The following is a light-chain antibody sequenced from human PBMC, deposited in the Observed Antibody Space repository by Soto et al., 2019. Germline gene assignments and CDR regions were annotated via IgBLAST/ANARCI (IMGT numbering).Light chain of an antibody. J-gene: IGLJ1*01. V-gene: IGLV2-23*02. CDR2: DVS. Sequence: QSLLTQPASVSGSPGQSITISCTGTSSDVGNYNLVSWYQQHPGKAPKLMIYDVSKRPSGVSNRFSGSKYGNTASLTISGLQADDEADYYCCSYAGDSYVFGTGTKVTVL. CDR1: SSDVGNYNL. CDR3: CSYAGDSYV.